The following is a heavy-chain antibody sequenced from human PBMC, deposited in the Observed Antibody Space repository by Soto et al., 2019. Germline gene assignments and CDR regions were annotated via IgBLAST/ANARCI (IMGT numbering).Heavy chain of an antibody. CDR1: GYTFTSYA. D-gene: IGHD3-10*01. J-gene: IGHJ5*02. CDR2: INAGNGNT. CDR3: ARDLPVDGSGSYYRVVNWFDP. Sequence: ASVKVSCKASGYTFTSYAMHWVRQAPGQRLEWMGWINAGNGNTKYSQKFQGRVTITRDTSASTAYMELSSLRSEDTAVYYCARDLPVDGSGSYYRVVNWFDPWGQGTLVTLSS. V-gene: IGHV1-3*01.